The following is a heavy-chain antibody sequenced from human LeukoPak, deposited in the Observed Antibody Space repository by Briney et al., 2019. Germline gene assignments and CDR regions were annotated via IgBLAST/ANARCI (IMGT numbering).Heavy chain of an antibody. D-gene: IGHD3-3*01. CDR1: GGSFSAYY. V-gene: IGHV4-34*01. CDR3: ASGVREWLFYY. Sequence: PSETLSLTCAVYGGSFSAYYWSWIRQPPGKGLEWIGEINHSGSTNYNPSLKSRVTISVDTSKNQFSLKLNSVTAADTAVYYCASGVREWLFYYRGQGTLASVSS. J-gene: IGHJ1*01. CDR2: INHSGST.